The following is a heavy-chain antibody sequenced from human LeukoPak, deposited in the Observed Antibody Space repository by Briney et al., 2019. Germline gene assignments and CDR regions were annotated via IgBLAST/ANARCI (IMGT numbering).Heavy chain of an antibody. CDR3: ARDEAVPAAMTYYYYYYMDV. CDR1: GFSFSIHG. J-gene: IGHJ6*03. V-gene: IGHV3-7*01. Sequence: GGSLRLSCAASGFSFSIHGMGWVRQAPGKGLEWVANIKQDGSEKYYVDSVKGRFTISRDNAKNSLYLQMNSLRAEDTAVYYCARDEAVPAAMTYYYYYYMDVWGKGTTVTVSS. D-gene: IGHD2-2*01. CDR2: IKQDGSEK.